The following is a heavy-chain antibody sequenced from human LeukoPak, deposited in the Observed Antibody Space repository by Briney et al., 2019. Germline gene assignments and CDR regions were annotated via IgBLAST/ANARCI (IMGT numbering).Heavy chain of an antibody. J-gene: IGHJ6*02. CDR3: ARGGAHGMDV. D-gene: IGHD1-26*01. Sequence: PGRSLRLSCAASGFTFSSYGMHWVRQAPGKGLEWVSYISGVASDIFYADSVKGRFTISRDNAKNSVYLQMNSLRAEDTAVYYCARGGAHGMDVWGQGTTVTVSS. V-gene: IGHV3-21*05. CDR2: ISGVASDI. CDR1: GFTFSSYG.